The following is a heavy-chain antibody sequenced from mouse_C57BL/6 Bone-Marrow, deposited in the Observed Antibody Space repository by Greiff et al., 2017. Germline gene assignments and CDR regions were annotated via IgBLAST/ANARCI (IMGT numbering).Heavy chain of an antibody. CDR2: IDPSDSYT. CDR3: ARKLYYGSGWFAY. J-gene: IGHJ3*01. V-gene: IGHV1-69*01. Sequence: VQLQQSGAELVMPGASVKLSCKASGYTFTSYWMHWVKQRPGQGLEWIGEIDPSDSYTNYNQKFKGKSTMTVDKSSSTAYMQLSSLTSEDSAVYYCARKLYYGSGWFAYWGQGTLVTVSA. CDR1: GYTFTSYW. D-gene: IGHD1-1*01.